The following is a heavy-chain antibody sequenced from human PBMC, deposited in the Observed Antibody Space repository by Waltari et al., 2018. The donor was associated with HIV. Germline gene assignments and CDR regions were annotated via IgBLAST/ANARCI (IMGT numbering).Heavy chain of an antibody. V-gene: IGHV4-39*01. CDR1: GGSTRHSNYF. D-gene: IGHD1-26*01. Sequence: HLQLQESGPGLGEPSEPLSLPWPVSGGSTRHSNYFWDGIRQTPGKGLEWIGGIYYRGSTYYNPSLKSRVTISVDTSKNQFSLKLSTVTTADTAVFYCARHALRVGAAYWNFDLWGRGTLVTVSS. J-gene: IGHJ2*01. CDR3: ARHALRVGAAYWNFDL. CDR2: IYYRGST.